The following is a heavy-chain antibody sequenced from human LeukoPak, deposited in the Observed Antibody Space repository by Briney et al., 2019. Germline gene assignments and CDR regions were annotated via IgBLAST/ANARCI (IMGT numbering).Heavy chain of an antibody. J-gene: IGHJ4*02. D-gene: IGHD3-16*01. Sequence: SETLSLTCAVYGGSFSGYYWSWIRQPPGKGLEWIGEINHSGSTNYNPSLKSRVTISVDTSKNQSSLKLNSVTATDTAVYYCARHYGPWGQGTLVTVSS. CDR3: ARHYGP. CDR1: GGSFSGYY. V-gene: IGHV4-34*01. CDR2: INHSGST.